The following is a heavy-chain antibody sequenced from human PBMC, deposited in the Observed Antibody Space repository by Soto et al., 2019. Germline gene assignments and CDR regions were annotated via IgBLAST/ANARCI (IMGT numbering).Heavy chain of an antibody. CDR1: GFTFDDYG. Sequence: EVQLVESGGGVVRPGGSLRLSCAASGFTFDDYGMSWVRQAPGKGLEWVSGINWNGGITGYADSVKGRFTNSRANAKNSLYLQMNRLRAEDTALYSCARLYSSAWYGPGRYWGQGTRVTVSS. D-gene: IGHD6-19*01. V-gene: IGHV3-20*04. J-gene: IGHJ4*02. CDR3: ARLYSSAWYGPGRY. CDR2: INWNGGIT.